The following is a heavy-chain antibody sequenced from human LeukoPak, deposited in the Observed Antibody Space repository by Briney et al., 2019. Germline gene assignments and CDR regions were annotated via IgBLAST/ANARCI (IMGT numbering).Heavy chain of an antibody. Sequence: GGSLRLPCAGSGFTFSSYWMHWVRQAPGKGLEWVANIRQDGSEKYYVDSVKGRFTISRDNAKNALYLQMNSLRAEDTAVYYCARRYFEYWGQGTLVTVSS. CDR3: ARRYFEY. J-gene: IGHJ4*02. CDR1: GFTFSSYW. CDR2: IRQDGSEK. V-gene: IGHV3-7*03.